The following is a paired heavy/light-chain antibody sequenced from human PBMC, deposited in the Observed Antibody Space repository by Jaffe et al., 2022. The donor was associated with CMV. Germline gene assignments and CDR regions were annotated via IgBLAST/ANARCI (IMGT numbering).Heavy chain of an antibody. J-gene: IGHJ4*02. CDR3: ARSGNSYGPDYYFDQ. CDR1: TFTFSTYW. V-gene: IGHV3-7*03. Sequence: EVQLVESGGGLVQPGGSLRLSCAASTFTFSTYWMSWVRQAPGKGLEWVANIKYDGTEKYYVDSVKGRFTISRDNAKNSLYLQMNSLRDEDTAVYYCARSGNSYGPDYYFDQWGQGTLVTVSS. CDR2: IKYDGTEK. D-gene: IGHD5-18*01.
Light chain of an antibody. V-gene: IGKV1-5*03. CDR3: QQYNNYST. J-gene: IGKJ1*01. Sequence: DIQMTQSPSTLSASVGDTVTITCRASHNINRYLAWYQHKPGKAPKLLIYKASDLEVGVPLRFSGSGSGTEFSLAISSLQPDDCATYYCQQYNNYSTFGQGTKVEIK. CDR1: HNINRY. CDR2: KAS.